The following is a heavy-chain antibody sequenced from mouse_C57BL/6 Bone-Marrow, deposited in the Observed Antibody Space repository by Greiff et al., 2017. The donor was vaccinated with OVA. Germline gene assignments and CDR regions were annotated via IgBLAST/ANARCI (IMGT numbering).Heavy chain of an antibody. CDR1: GYTFTSYW. D-gene: IGHD1-2*01. CDR3: AVGLIRLYAMDY. J-gene: IGHJ4*01. Sequence: QVQLQQPGAELVKPGASVKLSCKASGYTFTSYWMHWVKQRPGQGLEWIGMIHPNSGSTNYNEKFKSKATLTVDKSSSTAYMQLSSLTSEDSAVYYSAVGLIRLYAMDYWGQETSGTVSS. V-gene: IGHV1-64*01. CDR2: IHPNSGST.